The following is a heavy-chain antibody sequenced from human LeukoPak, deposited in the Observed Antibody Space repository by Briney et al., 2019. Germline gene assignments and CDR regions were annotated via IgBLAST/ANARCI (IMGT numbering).Heavy chain of an antibody. J-gene: IGHJ6*02. V-gene: IGHV4-59*01. CDR2: IYYSGST. Sequence: NSSETLSLTCTVSGGSISSYYWSWIRQPPGKGLEWIGYIYYSGSTNYNPSLKSRVTISVDTSKNQFSLKLSSVTAADTAVYYCARVPTSPGPTLRYYYGMDFWGQGTTVTVSS. CDR1: GGSISSYY. D-gene: IGHD2-2*01. CDR3: ARVPTSPGPTLRYYYGMDF.